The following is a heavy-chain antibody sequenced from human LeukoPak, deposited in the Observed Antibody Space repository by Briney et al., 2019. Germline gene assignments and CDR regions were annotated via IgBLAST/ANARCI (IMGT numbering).Heavy chain of an antibody. CDR1: GFTFISYS. Sequence: GGSLRLSCAASGFTFISYSMNWVRQAPGMGLEWVSSISSSSSYIYYADSVKGRFTISRDNAKKSLYLQMNSLRAEDTAVYYCARGTSSWHGVDYWGQGTLVAISS. D-gene: IGHD6-13*01. V-gene: IGHV3-21*01. J-gene: IGHJ4*02. CDR2: ISSSSSYI. CDR3: ARGTSSWHGVDY.